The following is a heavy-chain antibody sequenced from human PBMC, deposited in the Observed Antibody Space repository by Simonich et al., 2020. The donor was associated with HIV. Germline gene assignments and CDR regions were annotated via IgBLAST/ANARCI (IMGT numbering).Heavy chain of an antibody. V-gene: IGHV1-69-2*01. CDR3: AAVELGH. Sequence: EVQLVQSGAEVKKPGDTVNISCKVSGYTFINYDMHWVQQAPGKGIERMGLVDPEDGETIDAEKFQGRVTITADTSTDTAYMELSSRRSEDTAVYYCAAVELGHWGQGTLVTVSS. CDR1: GYTFINYD. CDR2: VDPEDGET. D-gene: IGHD1-7*01. J-gene: IGHJ4*02.